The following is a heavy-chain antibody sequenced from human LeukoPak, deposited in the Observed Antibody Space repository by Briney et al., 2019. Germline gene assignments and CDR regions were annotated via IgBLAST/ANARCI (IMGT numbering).Heavy chain of an antibody. Sequence: SVKVSCKASGGTFSSYAISWVRQAPGQGLEWMGGIIPIFGTANYAQKFQGRVTITADESTSTVYMELSSLRSEDTAVYYCARERTRPNHFDYWGQGTLVTVFS. J-gene: IGHJ4*02. V-gene: IGHV1-69*13. CDR1: GGTFSSYA. CDR3: ARERTRPNHFDY. D-gene: IGHD3/OR15-3a*01. CDR2: IIPIFGTA.